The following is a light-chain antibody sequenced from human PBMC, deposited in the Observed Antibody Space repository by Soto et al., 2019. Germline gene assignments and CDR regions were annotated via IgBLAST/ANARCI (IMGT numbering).Light chain of an antibody. Sequence: DIQMTQSPSTLSGSVGDRVTITCRASQTISSWLAWYQQKPGKAPKLLIYKASTLKSGVPSRFSGSGSGTEFTLTISSLKPDDFTTYYCQHYISYSEAFGQGTKVELK. V-gene: IGKV1-5*03. CDR1: QTISSW. J-gene: IGKJ1*01. CDR2: KAS. CDR3: QHYISYSEA.